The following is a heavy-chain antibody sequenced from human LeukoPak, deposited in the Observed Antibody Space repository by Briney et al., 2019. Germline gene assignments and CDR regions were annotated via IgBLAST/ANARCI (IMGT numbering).Heavy chain of an antibody. CDR1: GGSFSGYY. J-gene: IGHJ6*03. CDR2: INHSGST. V-gene: IGHV4-34*01. D-gene: IGHD3-16*01. Sequence: PSETLSLTCAVYGGSFSGYYWSWIRQPPGKGLEWIGEINHSGSTNYNPSLKSRVTISVDTSKNQFSLKLSSVTAADTAVYYCARGVPIMITFGGFYYYYYMDVWGKGTTVTVPS. CDR3: ARGVPIMITFGGFYYYYYMDV.